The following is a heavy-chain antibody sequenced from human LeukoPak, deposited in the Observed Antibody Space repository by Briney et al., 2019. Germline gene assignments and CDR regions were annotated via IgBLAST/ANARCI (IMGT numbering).Heavy chain of an antibody. CDR2: IIPILGIA. D-gene: IGHD2-2*01. Sequence: GASVKVSCKASGGTFSSYAISWVRQAPGQGLEWMGRIIPILGIANYAQKFQGRVTITADKSTSTAYMELSSLRSEDTAVYYCARAYSCCYPYFDYWGQGTLVTVSS. J-gene: IGHJ4*02. V-gene: IGHV1-69*04. CDR3: ARAYSCCYPYFDY. CDR1: GGTFSSYA.